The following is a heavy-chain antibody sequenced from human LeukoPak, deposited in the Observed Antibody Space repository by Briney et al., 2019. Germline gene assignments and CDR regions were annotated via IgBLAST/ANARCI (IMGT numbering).Heavy chain of an antibody. CDR2: IHSSGTT. CDR3: ARGGVFKAAATFDY. J-gene: IGHJ4*02. Sequence: SQTLSLTCTVSGGSISSGGYYWSWIRQPAGEGLEWIGRIHSSGTTNYNPSLKSRVTMSVDTSKNQFSLKVSSVTAADTAVYYCARGGVFKAAATFDYWGQGILVTVSS. D-gene: IGHD2-15*01. CDR1: GGSISSGGYY. V-gene: IGHV4-61*02.